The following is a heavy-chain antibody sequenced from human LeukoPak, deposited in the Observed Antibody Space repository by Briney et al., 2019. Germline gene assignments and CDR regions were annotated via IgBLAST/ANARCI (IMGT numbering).Heavy chain of an antibody. Sequence: SETLSLTCAVYGGSFSGYYWCWIRQPPGKGLEWIGEINHSGSTNYNPSLKSRVTISVDTSKNQFSRRLSSVTAADTAVYYCARDAEGSGSYYNWFDPCGQGTLVTVSS. CDR3: ARDAEGSGSYYNWFDP. V-gene: IGHV4-34*01. D-gene: IGHD3-10*01. CDR2: INHSGST. J-gene: IGHJ5*02. CDR1: GGSFSGYY.